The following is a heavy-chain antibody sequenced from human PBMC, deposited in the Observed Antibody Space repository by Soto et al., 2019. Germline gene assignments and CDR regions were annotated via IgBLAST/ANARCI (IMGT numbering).Heavy chain of an antibody. Sequence: VQLVQSGAEVKKPGSSVKVSCKASGGTFSSYSINWVRQAPGQGLEWMGEIIPIFGTANYAQKFQGRVTITADESTSTAYMELSSLRSEYTAVYYCARDGGRHSGGIDYWGQGTLVTVSS. CDR3: ARDGGRHSGGIDY. V-gene: IGHV1-69*01. D-gene: IGHD1-26*01. CDR2: IIPIFGTA. CDR1: GGTFSSYS. J-gene: IGHJ4*02.